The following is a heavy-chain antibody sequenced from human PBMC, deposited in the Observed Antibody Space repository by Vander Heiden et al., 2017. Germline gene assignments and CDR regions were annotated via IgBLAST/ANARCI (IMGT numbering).Heavy chain of an antibody. CDR2: INPNSGGT. J-gene: IGHJ4*02. D-gene: IGHD6-19*01. Sequence: VQLLQSGAEGKKPGAAVKVSCKAPGYTFTGYYMHWVRQAPGQGLEWMGWINPNSGGTNYAQKFQGRVAMTRDTSISTAYMELSRLRSDDTAVYYCARLICCGWYYFDYWVQGTLVTVSS. CDR1: GYTFTGYY. V-gene: IGHV1-2*02. CDR3: ARLICCGWYYFDY.